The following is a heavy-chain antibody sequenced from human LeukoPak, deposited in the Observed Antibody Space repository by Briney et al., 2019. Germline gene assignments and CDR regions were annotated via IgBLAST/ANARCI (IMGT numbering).Heavy chain of an antibody. D-gene: IGHD2-15*01. J-gene: IGHJ4*02. V-gene: IGHV4-30-2*01. CDR2: IYHSGST. Sequence: SETLSLTCTVSGGSISGGGYYWSWIRQPPGKGLEWIGYIYHSGSTYYNPSLKSRVTISVDRSKNQFSLKLSSVTAADTAVYYCARDLGGPVDYWGQGTLVTVSS. CDR3: ARDLGGPVDY. CDR1: GGSISGGGYY.